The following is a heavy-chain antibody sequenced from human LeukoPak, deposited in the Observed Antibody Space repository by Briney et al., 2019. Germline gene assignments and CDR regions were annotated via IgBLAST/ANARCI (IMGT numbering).Heavy chain of an antibody. J-gene: IGHJ6*02. CDR1: DGPFREYK. Sequence: SETLSLTCAIYDGPFREYKWSWIRQPPGKGPEWIGEINHSGSTNYNPSLKSRVTISVDTSKNQFSLKLSSVTAADTAVYYCAGARGYSYGYGVYYYYGIDVWGQGTTVTVSS. CDR3: AGARGYSYGYGVYYYYGIDV. CDR2: INHSGST. D-gene: IGHD5-18*01. V-gene: IGHV4-34*01.